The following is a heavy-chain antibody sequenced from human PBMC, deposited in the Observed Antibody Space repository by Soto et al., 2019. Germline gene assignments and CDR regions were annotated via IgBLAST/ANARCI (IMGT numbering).Heavy chain of an antibody. V-gene: IGHV1-18*01. Sequence: GASVKVSCKASGYTFTSYGISWVRQAPGQGLEWMGWISAYNGNTNYAQKLQGRVTMTTDTSTSTAYMELRSLRSDDTAVYYCARTSPPIRIFGVVIIAYYFDYWGQGTLVTVSS. J-gene: IGHJ4*02. CDR1: GYTFTSYG. CDR2: ISAYNGNT. CDR3: ARTSPPIRIFGVVIIAYYFDY. D-gene: IGHD3-3*01.